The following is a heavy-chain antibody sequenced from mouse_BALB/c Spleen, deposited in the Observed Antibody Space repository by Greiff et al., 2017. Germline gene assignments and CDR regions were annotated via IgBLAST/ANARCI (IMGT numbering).Heavy chain of an antibody. CDR3: ARRGGTLYYYAMDY. D-gene: IGHD1-1*02. Sequence: QVQLQQPGAELVKPGASVKLSCKASGYTFTSYWMHWVKQRPGQGLEWIGEINPSNGRTNYNEKFKSKATLTVDKSSSTAYMQLSSLTSEDSAVYYCARRGGTLYYYAMDYWGQGTSVTVSS. J-gene: IGHJ4*01. V-gene: IGHV1S81*02. CDR2: INPSNGRT. CDR1: GYTFTSYW.